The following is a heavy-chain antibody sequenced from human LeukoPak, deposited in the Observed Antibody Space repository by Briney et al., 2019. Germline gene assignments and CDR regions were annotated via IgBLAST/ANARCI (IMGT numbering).Heavy chain of an antibody. CDR1: GFTFSSYA. J-gene: IGHJ4*02. V-gene: IGHV3-30-3*01. CDR2: ISYDGSNK. D-gene: IGHD6-13*01. CDR3: ARDSPYSSSWYAIDY. Sequence: QTGGSLRLSCAASGFTFSSYAMHWVRQAPGKELEWVAVISYDGSNKYYADSVKGRFTISRDNSKNTLYLQMNSLRAEDTAVYYCARDSPYSSSWYAIDYWGQGTLVTVSS.